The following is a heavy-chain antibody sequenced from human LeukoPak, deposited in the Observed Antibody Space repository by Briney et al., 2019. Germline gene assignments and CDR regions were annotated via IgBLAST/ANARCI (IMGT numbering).Heavy chain of an antibody. J-gene: IGHJ5*02. Sequence: ASVTVSCKASGYTFTGYYMHWVRHAPGQGLEWMGWINPNSGGTNYAQKFQGRITMTRDTSISTAYMELSRLRSNDTAVYYCAREPDIRYFDWLLDGYGWFDPWGQGTLVTVSS. V-gene: IGHV1-2*02. CDR1: GYTFTGYY. CDR3: AREPDIRYFDWLLDGYGWFDP. D-gene: IGHD3-9*01. CDR2: INPNSGGT.